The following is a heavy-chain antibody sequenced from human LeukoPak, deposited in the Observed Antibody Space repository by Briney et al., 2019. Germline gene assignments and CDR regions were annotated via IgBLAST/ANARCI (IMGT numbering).Heavy chain of an antibody. CDR3: TRDLGVDTTMIFFDY. D-gene: IGHD5-18*01. J-gene: IGHJ4*02. Sequence: ASVKVSCKASGYTFTSYGISWVRQAPGQGLEWMGWISAYNGNTNYAQKLQGSVTMTTDTSTSTAYMEIRSLRSDDTAVYYCTRDLGVDTTMIFFDYWGQGSLVTVSS. CDR2: ISAYNGNT. V-gene: IGHV1-18*01. CDR1: GYTFTSYG.